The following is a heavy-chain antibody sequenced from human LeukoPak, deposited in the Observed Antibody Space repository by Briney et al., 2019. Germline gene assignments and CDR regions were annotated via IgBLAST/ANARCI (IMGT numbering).Heavy chain of an antibody. CDR1: GFTFSSYV. V-gene: IGHV3-48*04. CDR3: ARDHGGYYYRLGDY. D-gene: IGHD3-22*01. Sequence: PGGSLRLSCAASGFTFSSYVMNWVRQAPGKGLECFSYISSGSDTIYYADSVKGRFTISRDNAKNSLYLQMYSLRAEDTAVYYCARDHGGYYYRLGDYWGQGTLVTVSS. CDR2: ISSGSDTI. J-gene: IGHJ4*02.